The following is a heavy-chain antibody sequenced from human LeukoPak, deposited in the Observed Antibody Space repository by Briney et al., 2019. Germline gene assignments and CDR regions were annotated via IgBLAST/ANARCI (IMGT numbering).Heavy chain of an antibody. D-gene: IGHD1-26*01. CDR1: GFTFSRYS. J-gene: IGHJ4*02. Sequence: PGGSLRLSCAASGFTFSRYSMNWVRQAPGKGLEWVSYISSSSRTMYYADSVKGRFTISRDNAKNSLYLQMNSLRAEDTALYYCASGAQSDYWGQGTLVTVSS. CDR3: ASGAQSDY. V-gene: IGHV3-48*01. CDR2: ISSSSRTM.